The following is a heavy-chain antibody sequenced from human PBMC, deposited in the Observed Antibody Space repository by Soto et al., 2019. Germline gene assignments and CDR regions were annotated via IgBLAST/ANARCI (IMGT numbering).Heavy chain of an antibody. CDR3: VRWGFNYGIDY. V-gene: IGHV3-7*01. CDR1: VFSFNSHY. CDR2: ITPDGSDQ. D-gene: IGHD3-10*01. Sequence: PGGSLRLSCASSVFSFNSHYMGWVRQAPGKGPEWVANITPDGSDQNYVDSLKGRFTISRDNAKNSLYLQIDSLRAEDTAVYYCVRWGFNYGIDYWGQGTPVTVSS. J-gene: IGHJ4*02.